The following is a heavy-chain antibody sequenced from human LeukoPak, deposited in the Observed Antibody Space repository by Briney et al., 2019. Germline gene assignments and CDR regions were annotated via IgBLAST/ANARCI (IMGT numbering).Heavy chain of an antibody. CDR1: GGSISSYY. V-gene: IGHV4-59*08. CDR2: IYYSGST. Sequence: SETLSLTCTVSGGSISSYYWSWIRQPPGKGLEWIGYIYYSGSTNYNPSLKSRVTISVDTSKNQFSLKLSSVTAADTVVYYCATSGWFGESPFDYWGQGTLVTVSS. J-gene: IGHJ4*02. D-gene: IGHD3-10*01. CDR3: ATSGWFGESPFDY.